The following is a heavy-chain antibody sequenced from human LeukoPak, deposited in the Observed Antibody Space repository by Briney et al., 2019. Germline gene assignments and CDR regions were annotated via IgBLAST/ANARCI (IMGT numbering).Heavy chain of an antibody. CDR2: INPTTGDT. CDR3: ARYGFSTVWQGGWHAFDI. V-gene: IGHV1-46*01. CDR1: GYTFTSYH. J-gene: IGHJ3*02. Sequence: GASVKVSCKASGYTFTSYHMHWVRQAPGQGLEWMGIINPTTGDTTYAQKFQGRLTMTRDMSTSTVYMELSSLTSEDTAVFYCARYGFSTVWQGGWHAFDIWGQGTVVTVSS. D-gene: IGHD6-13*01.